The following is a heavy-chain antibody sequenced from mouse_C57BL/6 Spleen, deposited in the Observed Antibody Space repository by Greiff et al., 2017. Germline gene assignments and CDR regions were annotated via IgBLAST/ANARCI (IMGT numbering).Heavy chain of an antibody. CDR1: GYTFTSYW. Sequence: VKLQESGAELVMPGASVKLSCKASGYTFTSYWMHWVKQRPGQGLEWIGEIDPSDSYTNYNQKFKGKSTLTVDKSSSTAYMQLSSLTSEDSAVYYCARRGSLTTLSSYEDYYAMDYWGQGTSVTVSS. CDR2: IDPSDSYT. CDR3: ARRGSLTTLSSYEDYYAMDY. V-gene: IGHV1-69*01. D-gene: IGHD1-1*01. J-gene: IGHJ4*01.